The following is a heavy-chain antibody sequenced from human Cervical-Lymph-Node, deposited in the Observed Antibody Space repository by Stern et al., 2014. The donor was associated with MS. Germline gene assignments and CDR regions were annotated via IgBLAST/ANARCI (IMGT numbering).Heavy chain of an antibody. J-gene: IGHJ4*02. CDR3: ATWGSGTSPPLFY. Sequence: QVQLVQSGSELKKPGASVKVSCTASQYNLTTHAINWVRQAPGQGLAWMGWINTKTGNPTFAQGFTGRFVFSLDTSINTAYLQISSLKADDSAVYYCATWGSGTSPPLFYWGQGTLVTVSS. D-gene: IGHD3-16*01. CDR2: INTKTGNP. V-gene: IGHV7-4-1*02. CDR1: QYNLTTHA.